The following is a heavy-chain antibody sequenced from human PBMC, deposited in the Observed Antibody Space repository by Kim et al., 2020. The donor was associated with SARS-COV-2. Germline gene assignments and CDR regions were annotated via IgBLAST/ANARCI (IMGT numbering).Heavy chain of an antibody. CDR2: IKSKTDGGTT. CDR3: TTDIVVGGGGY. Sequence: GGSLRLSCAASGFTFSNAWMSWVRQAPGKGLEWVGRIKSKTDGGTTDYAAPVKGRVTISRDDSKNTLYLQMNSLKTEDTAVYYCTTDIVVGGGGYWGQGTLVTVSS. D-gene: IGHD2-2*01. V-gene: IGHV3-15*01. J-gene: IGHJ4*02. CDR1: GFTFSNAW.